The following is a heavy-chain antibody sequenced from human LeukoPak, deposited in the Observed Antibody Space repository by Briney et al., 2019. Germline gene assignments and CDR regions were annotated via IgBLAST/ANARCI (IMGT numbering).Heavy chain of an antibody. D-gene: IGHD4-17*01. V-gene: IGHV3-30*04. CDR2: ISYDGSNK. CDR3: ARESLQSNDYDDYYDY. J-gene: IGHJ4*02. CDR1: GFIFSSYA. Sequence: GGSLRLSCAASGFIFSSYAMHWVRQAPGKGLEWVAVISYDGSNKYYADSVKGRFTISRDNSKNTLYLQMNSLRAEDTAVYYCARESLQSNDYDDYYDYWGQGTLVTVSS.